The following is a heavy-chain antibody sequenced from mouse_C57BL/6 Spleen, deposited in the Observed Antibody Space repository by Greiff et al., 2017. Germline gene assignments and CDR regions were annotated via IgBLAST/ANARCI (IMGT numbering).Heavy chain of an antibody. D-gene: IGHD1-1*01. V-gene: IGHV1-22*01. Sequence: EVQLQQSGPELVKPGASVKMSCKASGYTFTDYNMHWVKQSHGKSLEWIGYINPNNGGTSYNQKFKGKATLTVNKSSSTAYMELRSLTSEDSAVYYCARYYGSIEGFAYWGQGTLVTVSA. CDR2: INPNNGGT. J-gene: IGHJ3*01. CDR3: ARYYGSIEGFAY. CDR1: GYTFTDYN.